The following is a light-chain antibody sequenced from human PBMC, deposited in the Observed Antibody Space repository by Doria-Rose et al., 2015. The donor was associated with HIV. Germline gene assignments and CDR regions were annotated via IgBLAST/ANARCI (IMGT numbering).Light chain of an antibody. J-gene: IGLJ3*02. Sequence: QSVLTQPPSVSGAPGQRVTISCTGSSSNIGAGYDVHWYQQLPGTAPKLLIYGNINRPSGVPDRFSGSKSGTSASLAITGLQAEDEADYYCQPYDSSLSGVVFGGGTKLTVL. CDR2: GNI. CDR3: QPYDSSLSGVV. V-gene: IGLV1-40*01. CDR1: SSNIGAGYD.